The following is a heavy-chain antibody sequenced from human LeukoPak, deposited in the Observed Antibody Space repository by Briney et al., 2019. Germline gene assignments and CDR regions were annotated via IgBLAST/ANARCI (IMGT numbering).Heavy chain of an antibody. CDR2: ITGSGSGA. J-gene: IGHJ6*02. CDR1: GFTFSSFA. Sequence: GGSLRLSCAASGFTFSSFAINWVRQAPGKGLEWVSVITGSGSGADYADSVKGRFTISRDNSQNTVHLQMNSLRAEDTAVYYCARVGSCSGGSCYYYYYYGMDVWGQGTTVTVSS. V-gene: IGHV3-23*01. CDR3: ARVGSCSGGSCYYYYYYGMDV. D-gene: IGHD2-15*01.